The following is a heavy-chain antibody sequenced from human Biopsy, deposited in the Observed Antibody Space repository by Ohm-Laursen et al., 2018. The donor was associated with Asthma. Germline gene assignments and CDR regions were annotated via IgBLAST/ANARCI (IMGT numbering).Heavy chain of an antibody. CDR2: INSVFGTT. CDR3: ALKARSCISRSCYSLDF. J-gene: IGHJ4*02. D-gene: IGHD2-15*01. CDR1: GGTFNTYV. Sequence: GASVKVSCKSLGGTFNTYVIGWVRQAPGQGLEWMGGINSVFGTTTYTQKFQDRVTITADDSTSTVYMELSSLRSEDTAVYYCALKARSCISRSCYSLDFWGQGTLVTVSS. V-gene: IGHV1-69*13.